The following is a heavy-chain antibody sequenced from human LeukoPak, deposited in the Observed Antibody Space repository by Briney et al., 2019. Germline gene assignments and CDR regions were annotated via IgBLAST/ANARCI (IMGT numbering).Heavy chain of an antibody. V-gene: IGHV3-23*01. D-gene: IGHD3-3*01. Sequence: PGGSLRLSCAASGFTFSSYAMSWVRQAPGKGLEWVSAISGSGGSTYYADSVKGRFTISRDNSKNTLYLQMNSLRAEDTAVYYCAKDRVSDFWSGYFDYWGQGTLVTVSS. J-gene: IGHJ4*02. CDR2: ISGSGGST. CDR3: AKDRVSDFWSGYFDY. CDR1: GFTFSSYA.